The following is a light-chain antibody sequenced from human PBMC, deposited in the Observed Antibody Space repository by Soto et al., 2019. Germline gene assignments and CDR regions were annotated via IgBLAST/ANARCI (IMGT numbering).Light chain of an antibody. CDR1: SSNVGSYNL. Sequence: QSALTQPASVSGSPGQSITISCTGTSSNVGSYNLVSWYQQHPGKAPKLMIYEGSQRPSGVSNRFSGSNSGNTASLTISGLQAEDEADYYCCSYAGSDIVVFGGGTKVTVL. CDR3: CSYAGSDIVV. V-gene: IGLV2-23*01. J-gene: IGLJ2*01. CDR2: EGS.